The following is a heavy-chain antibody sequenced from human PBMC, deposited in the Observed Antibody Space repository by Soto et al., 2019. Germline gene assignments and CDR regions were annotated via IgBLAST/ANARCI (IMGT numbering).Heavy chain of an antibody. V-gene: IGHV1-46*03. J-gene: IGHJ3*02. CDR3: ARDGEDGIDAFDI. D-gene: IGHD3-3*01. CDR1: GYTFTSYY. Sequence: ASVKVSCKASGYTFTSYYMHWVRQSPGQGLEWMGIINPSGGSTSYAQKFQGRVAMTRDTSTSTVYMELSSLRSEDTAVYYCARDGEDGIDAFDIWGHGTMVT. CDR2: INPSGGST.